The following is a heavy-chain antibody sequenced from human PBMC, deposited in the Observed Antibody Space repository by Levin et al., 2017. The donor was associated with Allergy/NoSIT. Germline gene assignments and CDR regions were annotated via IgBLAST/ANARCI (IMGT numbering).Heavy chain of an antibody. CDR2: ISGSGGST. Sequence: LSLTCAASGFTFSSYAMSWVRQAPGKGLEWVSAISGSGGSTYYADSVKGRFTISRDNSKNTLYLQMNSLRAEDTAVYYCAKLGATEYFQHWGQGTLVTVSS. D-gene: IGHD4/OR15-4a*01. V-gene: IGHV3-23*01. CDR1: GFTFSSYA. J-gene: IGHJ1*01. CDR3: AKLGATEYFQH.